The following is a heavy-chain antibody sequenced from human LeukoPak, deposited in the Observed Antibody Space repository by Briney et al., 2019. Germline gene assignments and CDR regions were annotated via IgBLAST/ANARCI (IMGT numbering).Heavy chain of an antibody. CDR1: NGSISSDTYF. CDR2: INHSGST. J-gene: IGHJ4*02. V-gene: IGHV4-39*07. CDR3: ARGQGYYGSGSYYKKGDY. D-gene: IGHD3-10*01. Sequence: SETLSLTCTVSNGSISSDTYFWSWIRQPPGKGLEWIGEINHSGSTNYNPSLKSRVTISVDTSKNQFSLKLSSVTAADTAVYYCARGQGYYGSGSYYKKGDYWGQGTLVTVSS.